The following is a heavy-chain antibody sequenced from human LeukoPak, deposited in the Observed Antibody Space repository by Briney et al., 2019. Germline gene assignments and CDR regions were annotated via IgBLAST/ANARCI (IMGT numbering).Heavy chain of an antibody. CDR3: ARGSGSSAWLIDY. D-gene: IGHD1-26*01. V-gene: IGHV3-21*01. CDR2: ITSSSTYI. Sequence: GSLRLSCSASGFSFSSHSMNWVRQAPGEGLEWVSIITSSSTYIDYADSVRGRFTISRDDAKNSLFLQMNSLRAEDTALYYCARGSGSSAWLIDYWGQGALVTVSS. J-gene: IGHJ4*02. CDR1: GFSFSSHS.